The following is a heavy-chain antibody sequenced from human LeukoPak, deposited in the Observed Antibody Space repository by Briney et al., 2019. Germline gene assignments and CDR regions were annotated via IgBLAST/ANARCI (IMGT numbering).Heavy chain of an antibody. CDR3: ARNSRTYGDYDF. D-gene: IGHD4-17*01. J-gene: IGHJ4*02. CDR1: GASTSSSSYY. Sequence: SETLSLTCSVSGASTSSSSYYWGWIRQPPGKGLEWIGSIYYSGGTYYNPSLNSRVTISSDTSKDQFSLKLNSVTAADTAVYYCARNSRTYGDYDFWGQGTLVTVSS. CDR2: IYYSGGT. V-gene: IGHV4-39*07.